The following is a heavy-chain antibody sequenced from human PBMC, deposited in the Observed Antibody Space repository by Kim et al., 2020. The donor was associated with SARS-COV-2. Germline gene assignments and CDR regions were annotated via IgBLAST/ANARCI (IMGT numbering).Heavy chain of an antibody. D-gene: IGHD3-22*01. J-gene: IGHJ4*02. V-gene: IGHV3-30*07. CDR3: ARDTYESSGSSHGFDY. Sequence: EEARLTITRDNTHHKLYLQMNSLRAEDTAVYYCARDTYESSGSSHGFDYWGQGTLVTVSS.